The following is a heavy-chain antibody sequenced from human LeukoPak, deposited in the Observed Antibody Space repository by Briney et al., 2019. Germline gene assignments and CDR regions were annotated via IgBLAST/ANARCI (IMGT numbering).Heavy chain of an antibody. V-gene: IGHV3-43*02. D-gene: IGHD1-26*01. Sequence: GSLRLSCVTSGFTLDDYALHWVRQALGKGLEWISLISGDGKSTYYADSVKGRFTISRDNSKNSLYLQMSSLRAEDTALYYCAKGVRSGTYYNCFDPWGQGTLVTVSS. CDR2: ISGDGKST. CDR1: GFTLDDYA. CDR3: AKGVRSGTYYNCFDP. J-gene: IGHJ5*02.